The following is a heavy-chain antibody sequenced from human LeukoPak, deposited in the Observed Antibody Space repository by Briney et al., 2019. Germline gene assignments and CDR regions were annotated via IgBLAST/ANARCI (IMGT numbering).Heavy chain of an antibody. Sequence: SETLSLTCTVSGGSIRGYYWSWIRQPPGKGLEWIGYIYTSGSTNYNPSLKSRVTISVDTSKNQFSLKLSSVTAADTAVYYCARHGPRGYYDSSGYYSAYFDYWGQGALVTVSS. CDR3: ARHGPRGYYDSSGYYSAYFDY. CDR1: GGSIRGYY. D-gene: IGHD3-22*01. J-gene: IGHJ4*02. V-gene: IGHV4-4*09. CDR2: IYTSGST.